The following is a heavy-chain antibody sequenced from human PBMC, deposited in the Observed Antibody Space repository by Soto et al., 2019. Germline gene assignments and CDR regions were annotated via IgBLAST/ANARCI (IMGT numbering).Heavy chain of an antibody. J-gene: IGHJ5*02. Sequence: SETLSLTCPVSGGSISRYYWNWIRPPPGKGLEWIGYIYYSGSTNYNPSLKSRVTISVDTSKNQFSLKLSSVTAADTAVYYCARDPGSGSYYGWFDPWGQGTLVTVSS. CDR1: GGSISRYY. V-gene: IGHV4-59*01. CDR2: IYYSGST. D-gene: IGHD3-10*01. CDR3: ARDPGSGSYYGWFDP.